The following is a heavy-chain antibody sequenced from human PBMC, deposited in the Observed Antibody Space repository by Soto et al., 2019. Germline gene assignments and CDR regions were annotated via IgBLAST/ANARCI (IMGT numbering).Heavy chain of an antibody. CDR1: GFTFSSYA. Sequence: PGGSLRLSYAASGFTFSSYAMSWVRQAPGKGLEWVSAISGSGGSTYYADYVKGRFTISRDNSKNTLYLQMNSLRAEDTAVYYCAKLDTAMVYYFDYWGQVTLVTVSS. V-gene: IGHV3-23*01. D-gene: IGHD5-18*01. CDR3: AKLDTAMVYYFDY. J-gene: IGHJ4*02. CDR2: ISGSGGST.